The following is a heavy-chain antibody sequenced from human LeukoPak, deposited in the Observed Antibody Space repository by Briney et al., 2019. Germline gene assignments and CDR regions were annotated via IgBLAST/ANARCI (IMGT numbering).Heavy chain of an antibody. CDR1: GFTFSSYS. J-gene: IGHJ5*02. D-gene: IGHD2-21*02. Sequence: GGSLRLSCAASGFTFSSYSMNWVRQAPGKGLGWVSSISSSSSYIYYADSVKGRFTISRDNAKNSLYLQMNSLRAEDTAVYYCARDYIVVVTATQSRYNWFDPWGQGTLVTVSS. V-gene: IGHV3-21*01. CDR2: ISSSSSYI. CDR3: ARDYIVVVTATQSRYNWFDP.